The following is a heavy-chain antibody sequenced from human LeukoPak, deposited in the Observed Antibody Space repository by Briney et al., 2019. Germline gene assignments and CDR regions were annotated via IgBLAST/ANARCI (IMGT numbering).Heavy chain of an antibody. V-gene: IGHV3-48*01. Sequence: GGSLRLSCAASGFTFSSYSMNWVRQAPGKGLEWVSYISSSSSTIYYADSVKGRFTISRDNSKNTLYLQMNSLRAEDTAVYYCARVLDRGGYSLSVLRYWGQGTLVTVSS. J-gene: IGHJ4*02. CDR2: ISSSSSTI. CDR3: ARVLDRGGYSLSVLRY. D-gene: IGHD3-22*01. CDR1: GFTFSSYS.